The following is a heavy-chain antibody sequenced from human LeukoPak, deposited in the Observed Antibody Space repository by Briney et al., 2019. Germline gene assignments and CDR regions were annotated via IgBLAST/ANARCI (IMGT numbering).Heavy chain of an antibody. D-gene: IGHD4-23*01. Sequence: SVKVSCKASGGTFSNYAISWVRQAPGQGLEWMGGIIPIFGTANYAQKFQGRVTITTDESTSTAYMELSSLRSEDTAVYYCTRVGGGGNSFFPRINWFDPWGQGTLVTVSS. CDR1: GGTFSNYA. V-gene: IGHV1-69*05. CDR2: IIPIFGTA. CDR3: TRVGGGGNSFFPRINWFDP. J-gene: IGHJ5*02.